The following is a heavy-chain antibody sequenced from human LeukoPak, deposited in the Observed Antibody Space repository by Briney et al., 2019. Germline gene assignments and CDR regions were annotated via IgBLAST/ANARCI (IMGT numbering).Heavy chain of an antibody. J-gene: IGHJ6*03. Sequence: GGSLRLSCAASGFTFSRYGIHWVRQAPGKGLEWVAFIRHDENNKHYADSVKGRFTISRDKSSNTLFLQMNSLRVEDTAVYYCAKAPYDFSNYYYYMDVWGNGTTVTVSS. CDR1: GFTFSRYG. D-gene: IGHD3/OR15-3a*01. CDR3: AKAPYDFSNYYYYMDV. CDR2: IRHDENNK. V-gene: IGHV3-30*02.